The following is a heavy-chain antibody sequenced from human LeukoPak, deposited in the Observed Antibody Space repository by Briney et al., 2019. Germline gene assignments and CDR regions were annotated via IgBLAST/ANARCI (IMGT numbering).Heavy chain of an antibody. Sequence: IPSETLSLTCAVYGGSFSGYYWSWIRQPPGKGLEWIGEINHSGSTNYNPSLKSRVTISVDTSKNQFSLKLSSVTAADTAVYYCSSSVTTVQGWFDPWGQGTLVTVSS. CDR3: SSSVTTVQGWFDP. CDR2: INHSGST. D-gene: IGHD4-17*01. J-gene: IGHJ5*02. CDR1: GGSFSGYY. V-gene: IGHV4-34*01.